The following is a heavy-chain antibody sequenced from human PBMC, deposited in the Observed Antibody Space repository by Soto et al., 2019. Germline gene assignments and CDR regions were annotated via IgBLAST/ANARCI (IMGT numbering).Heavy chain of an antibody. CDR1: GFTFGDYA. Sequence: PGGSLRLSCTASGFTFGDYAMSWFRQAPGKGLEWVGFIRSKAYGGTTEYAASVKGRFTISRDDSKSIAYLQMNSLKTEDTAVYYCTHITMVRGVVVFYLTPPSIWGHGTMVTVSS. CDR2: IRSKAYGGTT. J-gene: IGHJ3*02. CDR3: THITMVRGVVVFYLTPPSI. D-gene: IGHD3-10*01. V-gene: IGHV3-49*03.